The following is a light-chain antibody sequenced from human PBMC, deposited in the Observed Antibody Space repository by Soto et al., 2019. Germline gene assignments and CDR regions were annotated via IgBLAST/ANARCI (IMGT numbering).Light chain of an antibody. V-gene: IGLV1-44*01. CDR3: AAWDDSLNGVV. CDR2: SNN. Sequence: QSVLTQPPSASGTPGQRVTISCSGSSSNIGSNTVNWYQQLPGTAPKLRIYSNNQRPSGVPDRFSGSKSGTSASLAISGLQSEDEAEYYCAAWDDSLNGVVFGGGTKVTVL. J-gene: IGLJ2*01. CDR1: SSNIGSNT.